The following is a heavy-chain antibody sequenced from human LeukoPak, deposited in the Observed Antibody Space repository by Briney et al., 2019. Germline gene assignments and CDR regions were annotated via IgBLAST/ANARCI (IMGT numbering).Heavy chain of an antibody. J-gene: IGHJ4*02. CDR3: AREGSSSSGWPNFGY. D-gene: IGHD6-6*01. V-gene: IGHV5-51*01. Sequence: GESLKISCKGSGYSFTSYWIGWVRQMPGKGLEWMGIIYPGDSDTRYSPSFQGQVTISADKSISTAYLQWSSLKASDTAMYYCAREGSSSSGWPNFGYWGQGTLVTVSS. CDR1: GYSFTSYW. CDR2: IYPGDSDT.